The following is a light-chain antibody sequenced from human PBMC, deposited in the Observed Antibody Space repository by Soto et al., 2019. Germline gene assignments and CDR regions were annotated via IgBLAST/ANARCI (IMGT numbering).Light chain of an antibody. J-gene: IGKJ4*01. CDR1: QSVRSRY. Sequence: DIVLTQSPGTLSLSPGERATLSCRASQSVRSRYLAWYQQKAGQAPRLLIYDASRRATGIPNRFSGSGSGKYSTLTISILEPEDFAVYYCQYYGTSDTFGGGTKVEIK. CDR3: QYYGTSDT. V-gene: IGKV3-20*01. CDR2: DAS.